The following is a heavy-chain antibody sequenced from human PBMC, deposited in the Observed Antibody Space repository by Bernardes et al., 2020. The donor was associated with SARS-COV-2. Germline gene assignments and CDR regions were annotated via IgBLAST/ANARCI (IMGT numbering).Heavy chain of an antibody. CDR1: GGSISSGGYY. Sequence: SETLSLTCTVSGGSISSGGYYWSWIRQHPGKGLEWIGYIYYSGSTYYNPSLKSRVTISVDTSKNQFSLKLSSVTAADTAVYYCARYPYYYDSSGYLYWGQGTLVTVSS. CDR3: ARYPYYYDSSGYLY. V-gene: IGHV4-31*03. CDR2: IYYSGST. J-gene: IGHJ4*02. D-gene: IGHD3-22*01.